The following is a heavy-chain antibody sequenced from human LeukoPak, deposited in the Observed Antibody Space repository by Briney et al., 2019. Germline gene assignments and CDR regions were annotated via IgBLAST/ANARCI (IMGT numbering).Heavy chain of an antibody. CDR1: GFTFSSYD. J-gene: IGHJ3*02. CDR2: LGTIGDT. Sequence: GGSLRLSCAASGFTFSSYDMHWVRQATGKGLELVSALGTIGDTYYPDSVKGRFTISRENATNSLYLQMNSLRAGDTAVYYCARGLDGNYTRGAFDIWGQGTMVTVSS. D-gene: IGHD1-7*01. V-gene: IGHV3-13*01. CDR3: ARGLDGNYTRGAFDI.